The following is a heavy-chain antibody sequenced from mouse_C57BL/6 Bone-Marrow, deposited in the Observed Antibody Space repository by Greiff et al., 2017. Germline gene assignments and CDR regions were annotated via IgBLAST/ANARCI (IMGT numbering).Heavy chain of an antibody. CDR2: IWGVGST. CDR3: AIYGTRCAD. Sequence: QVQLKESGPGLVAPSPSLSITCTVSGFSLTSYGVDWVRQSPGKGLEWLGVIWGVGSTNYNTALKYSLRISKDNSKSQVFLKMNSLQTDDTAMYYCAIYGTRCADWGQGTLVTVSA. CDR1: GFSLTSYG. V-gene: IGHV2-6*01. J-gene: IGHJ3*01. D-gene: IGHD1-1*01.